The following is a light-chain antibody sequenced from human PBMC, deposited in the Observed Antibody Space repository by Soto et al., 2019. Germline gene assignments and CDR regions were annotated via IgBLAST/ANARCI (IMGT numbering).Light chain of an antibody. V-gene: IGKV3-20*01. CDR2: GAS. CDR3: QHYDTSPPLT. J-gene: IGKJ4*01. Sequence: EIVLTQSPGTLSLSPGDRTTLSCRASQSVRNNDLAWYQQKVGQAPRLLLYGASTRATGIPDRFSGSGSGTDFTLTISRLEPEDFAVYYCQHYDTSPPLTFGGGTKVAIK. CDR1: QSVRNND.